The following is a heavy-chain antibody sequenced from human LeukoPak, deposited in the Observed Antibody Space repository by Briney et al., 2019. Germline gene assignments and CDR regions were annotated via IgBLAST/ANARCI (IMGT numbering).Heavy chain of an antibody. V-gene: IGHV3-9*03. CDR3: VREGSGYYFDY. CDR2: INWNSGSI. Sequence: SLKISCAASGFIFDNYAMHWVRQAPGKGLEWVPSINWNSGSIGYADSVKGRFTIARDNAKNSLYLQMNSLRTEDMALYFCVREGSGYYFDYWGQGTLVTVSS. CDR1: GFIFDNYA. D-gene: IGHD3-22*01. J-gene: IGHJ4*02.